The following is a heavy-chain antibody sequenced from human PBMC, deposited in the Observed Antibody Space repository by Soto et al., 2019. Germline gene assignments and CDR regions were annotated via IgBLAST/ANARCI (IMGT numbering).Heavy chain of an antibody. CDR3: ATNYGSGYRAFDY. D-gene: IGHD3-10*01. J-gene: IGHJ4*02. Sequence: QVQLVQSGAEVQKPGSSVKVSCKASGDTFSFYSINWVRQAPGLGLEWMGRINPILSVSNYAQKFQGRVTFTPDXXTSTAYMELSSLRSEDTAMYYCATNYGSGYRAFDYWGQGALVTVSS. V-gene: IGHV1-69*02. CDR1: GDTFSFYS. CDR2: INPILSVS.